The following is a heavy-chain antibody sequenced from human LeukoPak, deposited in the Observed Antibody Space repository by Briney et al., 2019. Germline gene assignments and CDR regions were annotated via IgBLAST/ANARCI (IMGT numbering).Heavy chain of an antibody. V-gene: IGHV4-61*02. CDR1: GGSISSGDYY. CDR3: VSQELVLAAFDI. J-gene: IGHJ3*02. Sequence: PSETLSLTCTVSGGSISSGDYYWSWIRQPAGKGLEWVGRMYSSGNTNYNPSLQSRVTVSIDTSRNRFSLRLKSVTAADTAVYYCVSQELVLAAFDIWGQGTTVTVSS. CDR2: MYSSGNT.